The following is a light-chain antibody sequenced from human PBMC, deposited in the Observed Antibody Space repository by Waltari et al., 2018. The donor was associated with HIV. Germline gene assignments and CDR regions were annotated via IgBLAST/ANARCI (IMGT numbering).Light chain of an antibody. CDR1: SSNTGTNY. CDR2: RNN. J-gene: IGLJ3*02. V-gene: IGLV1-47*01. Sequence: QSVLTQPPSASGTPGQRVTISCSGSSSNTGTNYVCWYQHLPGTAPKLLIYRNNQRPSGISTRFSGSRSGNTASLTISGLQADDEADYYCFSYAGGPRVFGGGTKLTVL. CDR3: FSYAGGPRV.